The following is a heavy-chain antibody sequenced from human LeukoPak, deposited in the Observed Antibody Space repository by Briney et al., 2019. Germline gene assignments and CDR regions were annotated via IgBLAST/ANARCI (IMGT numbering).Heavy chain of an antibody. CDR3: ARAETNWFDP. V-gene: IGHV1-46*01. CDR2: INPSGGST. J-gene: IGHJ5*02. Sequence: ASVKVSCKASGYTFTSYYMHWVRQAPGQGLEWMGIINPSGGSTSYAQKFQGRVTMTTDTSTSTAYMELRSLRSDDTAVYYCARAETNWFDPWGQGTLVTVSS. CDR1: GYTFTSYY.